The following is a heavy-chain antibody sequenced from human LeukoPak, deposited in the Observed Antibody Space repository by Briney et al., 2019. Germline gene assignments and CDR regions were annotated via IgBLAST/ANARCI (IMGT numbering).Heavy chain of an antibody. CDR1: GFTFSTYA. CDR2: INSSGGSA. V-gene: IGHV3-23*01. D-gene: IGHD2-21*01. J-gene: IGHJ4*02. CDR3: AKGVVPDD. Sequence: GGSLRLSCAASGFTFSTYAMSWVRQAPGKGLEWVSTINSSGGSAYYADSVKGRFTISRDNSKNTLFLQMISLRADDTAVYYCAKGVVPDDWGQGTLVTVSS.